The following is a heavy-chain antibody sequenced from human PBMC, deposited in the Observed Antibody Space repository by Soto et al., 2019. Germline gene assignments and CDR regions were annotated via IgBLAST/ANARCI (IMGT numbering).Heavy chain of an antibody. V-gene: IGHV1-69*01. D-gene: IGHD1-26*01. J-gene: IGHJ4*02. CDR1: GGTFSSYS. CDR3: ARDGGRHSGGIDY. CDR2: IIPIFGTA. Sequence: QVQLVQSGAEVKKPGSSVKVSCKASGGTFSSYSINWVRQAPGQGLEWMGEIIPIFGTANYAQKFQGRVTKTADEATSTAYMELSSLRAEDTAVYYCARDGGRHSGGIDYRGQGTLVTVSS.